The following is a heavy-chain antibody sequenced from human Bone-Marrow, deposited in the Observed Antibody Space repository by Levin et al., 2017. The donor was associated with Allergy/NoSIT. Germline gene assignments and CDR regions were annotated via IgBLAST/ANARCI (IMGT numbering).Heavy chain of an antibody. CDR1: GYSFTSYW. CDR3: ARHGRIAVAGGTRAFDI. J-gene: IGHJ3*02. CDR2: IYPGDSDT. V-gene: IGHV5-51*01. Sequence: GESLKISCKGSGYSFTSYWIGWVRQMPGKGLEWMGIIYPGDSDTRYSPSFQGQVTISADKSISTAYLQWSSLKASDTAMYYCARHGRIAVAGGTRAFDIWGQGTMVTVSS. D-gene: IGHD6-19*01.